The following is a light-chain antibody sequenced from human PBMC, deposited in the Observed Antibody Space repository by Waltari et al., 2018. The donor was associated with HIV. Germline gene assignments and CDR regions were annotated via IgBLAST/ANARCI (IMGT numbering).Light chain of an antibody. V-gene: IGLV2-14*01. CDR3: SSYTGTNTLI. Sequence: QSALTQPASVSGSPGQSITISCTGTSSALGGNKYVPWYQQHPGKAPKLVIYEVTNRPSGFSSRFSGSKSGNTASLTISGLQAEDEADYYCSSYTGTNTLIFGGGTKLTVL. CDR1: SSALGGNKY. CDR2: EVT. J-gene: IGLJ2*01.